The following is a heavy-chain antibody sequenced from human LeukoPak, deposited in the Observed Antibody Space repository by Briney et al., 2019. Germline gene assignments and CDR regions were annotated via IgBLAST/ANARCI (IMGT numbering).Heavy chain of an antibody. V-gene: IGHV1-69*06. CDR3: AEDVRYCSGGSCYGQDFDY. CDR2: IIPIFGTA. D-gene: IGHD2-15*01. CDR1: GGIFSSYA. J-gene: IGHJ4*02. Sequence: SVKVSCKASGGIFSSYAISWVRQAPGQGLEWMGGIIPIFGTANYAQKFQGRVTITADKSTSTAYMELSSLRSEDTAVYYCAEDVRYCSGGSCYGQDFDYWGQGTLVTVSS.